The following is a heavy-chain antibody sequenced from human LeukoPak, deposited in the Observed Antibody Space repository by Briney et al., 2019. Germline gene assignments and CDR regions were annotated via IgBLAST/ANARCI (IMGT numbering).Heavy chain of an antibody. V-gene: IGHV1-2*02. CDR2: INPNSGGT. CDR3: ARGRRDCSGGSCYWYYFDC. J-gene: IGHJ4*02. CDR1: GYTFTGYY. D-gene: IGHD2-15*01. Sequence: ASVKVSCKASGYTFTGYYMHWVRQAPGQGLEWMGWINPNSGGTNYAQKFQGRVTMTRDTSISTAYMELSRLRSDDTAVYYCARGRRDCSGGSCYWYYFDCWGQGTLVTVSS.